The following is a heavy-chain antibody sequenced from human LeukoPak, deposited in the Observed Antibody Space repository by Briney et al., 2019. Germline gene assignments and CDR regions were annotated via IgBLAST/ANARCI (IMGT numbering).Heavy chain of an antibody. J-gene: IGHJ4*02. D-gene: IGHD5-12*01. V-gene: IGHV4-61*02. Sequence: SETLSLTCTVSGGSISSGSYYWSWIRQPAGKGLEWIGRIYTSGSTNYNPSLKSRVTISVDTSKNQFSLKLSSVTAADTAVYYCAIVATIGGLDYWGQGTLVTVSS. CDR2: IYTSGST. CDR1: GGSISSGSYY. CDR3: AIVATIGGLDY.